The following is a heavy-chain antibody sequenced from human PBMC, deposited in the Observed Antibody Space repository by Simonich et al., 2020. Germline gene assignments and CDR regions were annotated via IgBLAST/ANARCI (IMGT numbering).Heavy chain of an antibody. Sequence: EVQLVESGGGWVQPGGSLRLSCAASGFTFSSSDMHWVRQDTGNGLVGVSAIVTAGNTYSPDSVKCRFTISRENAKNSLYLQMTSLRAGDTAVYYCARGGYSGSYNWFDPWGQGTLVTVSS. CDR3: ARGGYSGSYNWFDP. J-gene: IGHJ5*02. V-gene: IGHV3-13*01. CDR1: GFTFSSSD. D-gene: IGHD1-26*01. CDR2: IVTAGNT.